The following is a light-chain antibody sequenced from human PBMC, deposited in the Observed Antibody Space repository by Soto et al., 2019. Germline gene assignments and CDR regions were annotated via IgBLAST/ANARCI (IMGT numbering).Light chain of an antibody. Sequence: DIQMTQSPSALSASVGDRVTITCRASQSIGINLNCYQQKPGKAPKLLIYPASSLKSGVPPRVSGSGSVTDLTLTISSLQPEAFATNYYHQSYSSPCTFGHRNILDIK. CDR3: HQSYSSPCT. V-gene: IGKV1-39*01. J-gene: IGKJ2*02. CDR1: QSIGIN. CDR2: PAS.